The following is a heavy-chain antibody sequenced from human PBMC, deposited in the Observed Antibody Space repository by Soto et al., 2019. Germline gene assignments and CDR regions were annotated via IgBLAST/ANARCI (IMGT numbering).Heavy chain of an antibody. D-gene: IGHD2-2*01. CDR1: GGSITSSGYY. CDR3: ARGGCSTKLDY. CDR2: TSNSGST. Sequence: QVQLQESGPGLVKPSQTLSLTCTVSGGSITSSGYYWSWIRQHPGEGLEWIGFTSNSGSTSYNPSLKSRVTISVDTSSNQFSLNLKSVTAADTAVSYCARGGCSTKLDYWGQGTLVTVSP. V-gene: IGHV4-31*03. J-gene: IGHJ4*02.